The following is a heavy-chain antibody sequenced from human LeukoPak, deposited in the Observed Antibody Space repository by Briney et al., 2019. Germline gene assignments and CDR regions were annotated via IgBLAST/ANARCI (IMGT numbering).Heavy chain of an antibody. CDR1: GFTSSSYG. CDR3: AKVPPTPVDY. Sequence: QPGGSLRLSCAASGFTSSSYGMHWVRQAPGKGLEWVAFIRYDGSNKYYADSVKGRFTISRDNSKNTLYLQMNSLRAEDTAVYYCAKVPPTPVDYWGQGTLVTVSS. J-gene: IGHJ4*02. V-gene: IGHV3-30*02. D-gene: IGHD4-17*01. CDR2: IRYDGSNK.